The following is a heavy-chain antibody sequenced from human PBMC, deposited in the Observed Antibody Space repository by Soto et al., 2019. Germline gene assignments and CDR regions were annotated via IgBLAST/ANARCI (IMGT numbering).Heavy chain of an antibody. D-gene: IGHD3-3*01. CDR2: INHSGST. J-gene: IGHJ6*03. V-gene: IGHV4-34*01. Sequence: PSETLSLTCAVYGGSFSGYYWSWIRQPPGKGLEWIGEINHSGSTNYNPSLKSRVTISVDTSKNQFSLKLSSVTAADTAVYYCARGNDFWSGYYSPYYYYYYMDVWGKGTTVTVSS. CDR1: GGSFSGYY. CDR3: ARGNDFWSGYYSPYYYYYYMDV.